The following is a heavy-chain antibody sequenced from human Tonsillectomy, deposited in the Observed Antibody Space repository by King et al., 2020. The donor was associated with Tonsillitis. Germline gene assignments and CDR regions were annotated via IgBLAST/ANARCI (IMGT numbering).Heavy chain of an antibody. D-gene: IGHD3-9*01. CDR3: AKDHYDWDPLGWAFDY. CDR2: ISGSGGST. J-gene: IGHJ4*02. V-gene: IGHV3-23*04. Sequence: VQLVESGGGLVQPGGSLRLSCAASGFTFSSYAMSWVRQAPGKGLEWVSAISGSGGSTYYAASVKGRFTISRDNPKNTLYLQMNSLRAEDTAVYYCAKDHYDWDPLGWAFDYWGQGTLVTVSS. CDR1: GFTFSSYA.